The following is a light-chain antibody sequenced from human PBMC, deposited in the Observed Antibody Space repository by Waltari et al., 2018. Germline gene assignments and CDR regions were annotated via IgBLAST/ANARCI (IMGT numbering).Light chain of an antibody. CDR3: QQSYSTPPVT. CDR1: QSITNY. V-gene: IGKV1-39*01. Sequence: DIQMTQSPSSLSASVGDRVTITCRASQSITNYLNWYQQKPGKAPKLLSYAASSLQSGVPSRFSGSGSGTDFTLTISSLQPDDFATYYCQQSYSTPPVTFGQGTKLEIK. J-gene: IGKJ2*01. CDR2: AAS.